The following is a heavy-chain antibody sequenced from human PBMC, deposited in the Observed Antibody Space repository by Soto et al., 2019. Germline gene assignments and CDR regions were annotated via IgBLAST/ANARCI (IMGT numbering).Heavy chain of an antibody. J-gene: IGHJ3*02. V-gene: IGHV3-66*01. Sequence: GGSLRLSCAASGFTVSSNYMSWVRQAPGKGLEWVSVIYSGGSTYYADSVKGGFTISRDNSKNTLYLQMNSLRAEDTAVYYCARDGTPVVVPAVGAFDIWGQGTMVTVSS. D-gene: IGHD2-2*01. CDR2: IYSGGST. CDR3: ARDGTPVVVPAVGAFDI. CDR1: GFTVSSNY.